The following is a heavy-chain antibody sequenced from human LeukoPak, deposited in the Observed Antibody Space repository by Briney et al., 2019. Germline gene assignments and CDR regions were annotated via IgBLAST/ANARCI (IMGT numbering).Heavy chain of an antibody. CDR1: GYSISSTNY. J-gene: IGHJ3*02. D-gene: IGHD4-17*01. V-gene: IGHV4-28*05. Sequence: SDTLSLTCAVSGYSISSTNYWAWIRQPPRKGLEWIGHIYYSGGIYYNPSLKSRVTMSVDTSKNQFSLKLSSVTAVDTAAYYCARKATTGPTKAAFDIWGQGTMVTVSS. CDR3: ARKATTGPTKAAFDI. CDR2: IYYSGGI.